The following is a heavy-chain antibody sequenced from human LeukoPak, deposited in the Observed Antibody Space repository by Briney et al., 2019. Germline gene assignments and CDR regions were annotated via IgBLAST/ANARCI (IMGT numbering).Heavy chain of an antibody. J-gene: IGHJ6*03. CDR3: ARDGGWWAYMDV. D-gene: IGHD2-15*01. CDR2: IKSDGNST. Sequence: GGSLSLSCAASGFPFRSYRTPGVRHAPGRAGVWVSRIKSDGNSTSYANSVKGRSTISRDNAKNTLYLQMNSLRAEDTAVYYCARDGGWWAYMDVWGKGTTVTVSS. CDR1: GFPFRSYR. V-gene: IGHV3-74*01.